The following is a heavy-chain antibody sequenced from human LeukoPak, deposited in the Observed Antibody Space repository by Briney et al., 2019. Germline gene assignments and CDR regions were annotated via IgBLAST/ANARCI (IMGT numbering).Heavy chain of an antibody. CDR3: ARGVWVVVVTLSPPYFDY. V-gene: IGHV4-59*12. J-gene: IGHJ4*02. D-gene: IGHD2-21*02. CDR2: IYHSGST. Sequence: SETLSLTCTVSGGSISTYYWSWIRQPPGKGLEWIGEIYHSGSTNYNPSLKSRVTISVDKSKNQFSLKLSSVTAADTAVYYCARGVWVVVVTLSPPYFDYWGQGTLVTVSS. CDR1: GGSISTYY.